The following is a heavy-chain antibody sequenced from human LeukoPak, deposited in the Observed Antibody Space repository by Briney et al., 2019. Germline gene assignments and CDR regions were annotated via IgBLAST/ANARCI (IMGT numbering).Heavy chain of an antibody. Sequence: PSETLSLTCTVSGGSISSSSYYWGWIRQPPGKGLEWIGSICYSGNTYYNPSLKSRVSVSVDTSNHQFSLNLRSVTAADTAVYFCARREGVTKHHDYWGQGTLVTASS. CDR1: GGSISSSSYY. V-gene: IGHV4-39*01. CDR2: ICYSGNT. CDR3: ARREGVTKHHDY. D-gene: IGHD1-26*01. J-gene: IGHJ4*02.